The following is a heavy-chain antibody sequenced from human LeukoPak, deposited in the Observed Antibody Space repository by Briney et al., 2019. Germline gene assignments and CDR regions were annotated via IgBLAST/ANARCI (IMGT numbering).Heavy chain of an antibody. CDR3: VRDLGEYQPLLWIFFDY. D-gene: IGHD2-2*01. CDR1: GYTFPSYF. V-gene: IGHV1-18*04. J-gene: IGHJ4*02. Sequence: ASVKVSCKASGYTFPSYFMHWVRQAPGQGLEWMGWISAYNGKTNYAQKLQGRVAMTTETSTSTAYMELRSLRSDDTAVYYCVRDLGEYQPLLWIFFDYWGQGPLVTVSS. CDR2: ISAYNGKT.